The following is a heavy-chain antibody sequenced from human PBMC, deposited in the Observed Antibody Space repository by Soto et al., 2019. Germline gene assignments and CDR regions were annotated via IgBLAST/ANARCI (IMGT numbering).Heavy chain of an antibody. CDR1: GFTFSSYA. V-gene: IGHV3-23*01. D-gene: IGHD6-19*01. Sequence: EVQLLESGGGLVQPGGSLRLSCAASGFTFSSYAMTWVRQAPGKGLEWVSAISSSGASPYYADSVKGRFTISRDNSKNPLYLHVTGLRADDTAMYYCAKDRYGYSNGSYYFDDWGQGTLVTVSS. CDR3: AKDRYGYSNGSYYFDD. CDR2: ISSSGASP. J-gene: IGHJ4*02.